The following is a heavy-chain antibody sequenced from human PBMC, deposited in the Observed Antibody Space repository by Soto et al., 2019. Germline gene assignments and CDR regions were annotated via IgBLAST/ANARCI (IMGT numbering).Heavy chain of an antibody. Sequence: PGESLKISCKGSGYSFTSYWIGWVRQMPGKGLEWMGIIHPGDSDTRYSPSFQGQVTISADKSISTAFLQWSSLKASDTAMYYCARTPQAAAGIDYYYGMDVWGQGTTVTVSS. CDR1: GYSFTSYW. J-gene: IGHJ6*02. CDR2: IHPGDSDT. CDR3: ARTPQAAAGIDYYYGMDV. V-gene: IGHV5-51*01. D-gene: IGHD6-13*01.